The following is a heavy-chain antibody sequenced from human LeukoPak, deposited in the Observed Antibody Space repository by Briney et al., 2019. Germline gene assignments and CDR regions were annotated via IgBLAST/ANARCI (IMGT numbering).Heavy chain of an antibody. D-gene: IGHD6-13*01. CDR3: ARDLPSIAAAHLDY. Sequence: GASVKVSCKASGYTFTGYYMHWVRQAPGQGLEWMGWINPNSGGTNYAQKFQGRVTMTRDTSISTAYMELSRLRSDDTAVYYCARDLPSIAAAHLDYWGQGTLVTVSS. CDR2: INPNSGGT. J-gene: IGHJ4*02. V-gene: IGHV1-2*02. CDR1: GYTFTGYY.